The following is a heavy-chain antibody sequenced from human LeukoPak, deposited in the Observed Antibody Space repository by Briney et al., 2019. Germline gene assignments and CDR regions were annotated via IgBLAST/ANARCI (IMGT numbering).Heavy chain of an antibody. J-gene: IGHJ6*02. CDR1: GFTFDDYA. CDR3: AKDIGFSYGMDV. Sequence: GGSLRLSCAASGFTFDDYATHWVRQAPGKGLEWVSGISWNSGSIGYADSVKGRFTISRDNAKNSLYLQMNSLRAEDTALYYCAKDIGFSYGMDVWGQGTTVTVSS. V-gene: IGHV3-9*01. D-gene: IGHD2-15*01. CDR2: ISWNSGSI.